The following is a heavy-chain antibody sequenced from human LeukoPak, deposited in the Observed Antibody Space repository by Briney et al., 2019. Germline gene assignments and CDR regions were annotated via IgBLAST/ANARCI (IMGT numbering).Heavy chain of an antibody. J-gene: IGHJ4*02. Sequence: GGSLRPSCAASGFTFSSYGMHWVRQAPGKGLEWVAVISYDGSDKYYADSVKGRFTISRDNSKNTLYLQMNSLRAEDTAVYYCASSESIAAARIWGQGTLVTVSS. D-gene: IGHD6-13*01. CDR1: GFTFSSYG. V-gene: IGHV3-30*04. CDR3: ASSESIAAARI. CDR2: ISYDGSDK.